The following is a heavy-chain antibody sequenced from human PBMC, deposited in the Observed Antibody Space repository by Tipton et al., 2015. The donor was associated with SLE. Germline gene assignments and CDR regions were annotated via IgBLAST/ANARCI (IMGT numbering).Heavy chain of an antibody. J-gene: IGHJ4*02. D-gene: IGHD1-1*01. Sequence: GSLRLSCAASEFTFRSYWMTWVRQAPGEGLEWVANMNQDGNEKSYVDSVKGRFTISRDNAKNSLYLQMNSLRAEDTAVYYCARGGYTFDQWGQGTLVTVSS. V-gene: IGHV3-7*01. CDR2: MNQDGNEK. CDR1: EFTFRSYW. CDR3: ARGGYTFDQ.